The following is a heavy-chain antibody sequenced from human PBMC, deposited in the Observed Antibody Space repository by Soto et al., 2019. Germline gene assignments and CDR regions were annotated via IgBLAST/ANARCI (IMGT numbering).Heavy chain of an antibody. CDR3: AVFWSGYYKGSYYYYCMDV. V-gene: IGHV1-46*01. J-gene: IGHJ6*02. D-gene: IGHD3-3*01. CDR2: INPSGGST. Sequence: GASVKVSCKASGYTFTSYYMHWVRQAPGQGLEWMGIINPSGGSTSYAQKFQGRVTMTRDTSTSTVYMELSSLRSEDTAVYYCAVFWSGYYKGSYYYYCMDVWGQVTTVTVSS. CDR1: GYTFTSYY.